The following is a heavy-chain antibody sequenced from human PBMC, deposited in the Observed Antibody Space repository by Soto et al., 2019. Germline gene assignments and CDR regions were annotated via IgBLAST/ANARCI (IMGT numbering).Heavy chain of an antibody. Sequence: ASVKVSCKASGYTFTSYYMHWVRQAPGQGLEWMGIVNPSGGSTSYAQKFQGRVTMTRDTSTSTVYMELSSLRSEDTAVYYCASIAAAGAEVDSAFDLWGQVTMVTVS. V-gene: IGHV1-46*03. CDR3: ASIAAAGAEVDSAFDL. CDR2: VNPSGGST. D-gene: IGHD6-13*01. CDR1: GYTFTSYY. J-gene: IGHJ3*01.